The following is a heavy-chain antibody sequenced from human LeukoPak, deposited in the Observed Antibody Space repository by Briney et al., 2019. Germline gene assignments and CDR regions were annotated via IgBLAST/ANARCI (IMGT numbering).Heavy chain of an antibody. CDR2: ISYDVTNK. CDR3: AHSPTYYSDSSGYYFDY. Sequence: QSGGSLRLSCAASGFTFSSYGMHWVRQAPGKGLEWVALISYDVTNKYYADSVKGRFTISRDNSKDTLYLQMNSLRAEDTAVYYCAHSPTYYSDSSGYYFDYWGQGTLVTVSS. J-gene: IGHJ4*02. CDR1: GFTFSSYG. V-gene: IGHV3-30*19. D-gene: IGHD3-22*01.